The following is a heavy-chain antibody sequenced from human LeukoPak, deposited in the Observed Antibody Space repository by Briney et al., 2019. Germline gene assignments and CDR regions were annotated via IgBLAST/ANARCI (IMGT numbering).Heavy chain of an antibody. Sequence: SETLSLTCTVSGGSISSGSYYWSWIRQPAGKGLEGIVRIYTSGSTNYHPSLKSRVTISVDTSKNQFSLQLNSVTAADTAVYYCARHRSKWLQSSFDYWGQGTLVTVSS. V-gene: IGHV4-61*02. D-gene: IGHD5-24*01. CDR1: GGSISSGSYY. CDR2: IYTSGST. J-gene: IGHJ4*02. CDR3: ARHRSKWLQSSFDY.